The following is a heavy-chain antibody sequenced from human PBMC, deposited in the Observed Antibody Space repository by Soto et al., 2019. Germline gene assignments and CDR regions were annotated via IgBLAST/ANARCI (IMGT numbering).Heavy chain of an antibody. J-gene: IGHJ3*02. D-gene: IGHD2-15*01. CDR2: LSHDGSSD. CDR3: VRRPMGINMKVVAFDI. Sequence: LVDSGRGVGQPGRSLRLSCEASGVSFRSFAVHWVRQVPVKGPQWVAVLSHDGSSDYYADSVKGRFTSSRDNLMNTLYLQMNSLRVEDTGVYHCVRRPMGINMKVVAFDIWGQGTNVTVSA. V-gene: IGHV3-30*03. CDR1: GVSFRSFA.